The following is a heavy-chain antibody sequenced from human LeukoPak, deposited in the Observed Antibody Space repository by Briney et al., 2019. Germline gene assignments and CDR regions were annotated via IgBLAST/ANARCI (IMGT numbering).Heavy chain of an antibody. CDR1: GYTFTGYY. V-gene: IGHV1-2*02. Sequence: GASVKVSCKASGYTFTGYYMHWVRQAPGQGLEWMGWINPNSGGTNYAQKFQGRVTMTRDTSISTAYMKLSRLRSDDTAVYYCASAYCSSTSCSHYYYYYMDVWGKGTTVTISS. CDR3: ASAYCSSTSCSHYYYYYMDV. D-gene: IGHD2-2*01. CDR2: INPNSGGT. J-gene: IGHJ6*03.